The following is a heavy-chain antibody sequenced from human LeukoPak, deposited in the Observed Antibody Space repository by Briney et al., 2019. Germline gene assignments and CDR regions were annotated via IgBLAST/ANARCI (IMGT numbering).Heavy chain of an antibody. V-gene: IGHV4-61*02. CDR2: IYTSGST. CDR3: ARVMVRVRGLHFDD. J-gene: IGHJ4*02. CDR1: GGSISTGSDY. Sequence: PSQTLSLTCTVSGGSISTGSDYWSWIRQAAGKGLEWIGRIYTSGSTDYNPSLRSRVTISVDTSKNQFSLRLSSVTAADTAVYYCARVMVRVRGLHFDDWGRGTLVTVSS. D-gene: IGHD3-10*01.